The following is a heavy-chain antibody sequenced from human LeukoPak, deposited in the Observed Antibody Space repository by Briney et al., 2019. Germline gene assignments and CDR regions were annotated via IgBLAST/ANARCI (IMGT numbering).Heavy chain of an antibody. J-gene: IGHJ4*02. V-gene: IGHV1-2*02. CDR2: INPNSGGT. D-gene: IGHD1-7*01. Sequence: ASVKVSCKASGYTFTGYYMHWVRQAPGQGLEWMGWINPNSGGTNYAQKFQGRVTMTRDTSISTAYMELSRLRSDDTAVYYCATDVTGTAPYDFWGQGTLVTVSS. CDR3: ATDVTGTAPYDF. CDR1: GYTFTGYY.